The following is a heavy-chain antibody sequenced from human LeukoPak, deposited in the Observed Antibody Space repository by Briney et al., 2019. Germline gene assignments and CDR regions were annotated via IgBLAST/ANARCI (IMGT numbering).Heavy chain of an antibody. V-gene: IGHV3-30*18. CDR3: AKDRYYYDSSGYFIDY. J-gene: IGHJ4*02. CDR2: ISYDGSNK. Sequence: PGGSLRLSCAASGSTFSSYGMHWVRQAPGKGLEWVAVISYDGSNKYYADSVKGRFTISRDNSKNTLYLQMNSLRAEDTAVYYCAKDRYYYDSSGYFIDYWGQGTLVTVSS. D-gene: IGHD3-22*01. CDR1: GSTFSSYG.